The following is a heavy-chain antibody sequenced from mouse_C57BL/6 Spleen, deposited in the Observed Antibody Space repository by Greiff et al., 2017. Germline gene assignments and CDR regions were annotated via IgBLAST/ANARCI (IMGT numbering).Heavy chain of an antibody. CDR2: IYPGSGNT. CDR3: ARAYYGSSCAY. CDR1: GYTFTDYY. Sequence: VQVVESGPELVKPGASVKISCKASGYTFTDYYINWVKQRPGQGLEWIGWIYPGSGNTKYNEKFKGKATLTVDTSSSTAYMQLSSLTSEDSAVYFCARAYYGSSCAYWGQGTLVTVSA. J-gene: IGHJ3*01. V-gene: IGHV1-84*01. D-gene: IGHD1-1*01.